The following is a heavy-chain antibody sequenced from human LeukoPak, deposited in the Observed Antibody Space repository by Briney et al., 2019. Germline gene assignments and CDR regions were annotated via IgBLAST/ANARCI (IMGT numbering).Heavy chain of an antibody. D-gene: IGHD2-2*01. V-gene: IGHV1-24*01. CDR3: ATDLWCSSTSCYVSDY. J-gene: IGHJ4*02. CDR1: GYTLTELS. CDR2: FDPEDGET. Sequence: ASVKVSCKVSGYTLTELSMHWVRQAPGKGLEWMGGFDPEDGETIYAQKFQGRVTMTEDTSTDTAYMELSSLRSEDTAVYYCATDLWCSSTSCYVSDYWGQGTLVTVSS.